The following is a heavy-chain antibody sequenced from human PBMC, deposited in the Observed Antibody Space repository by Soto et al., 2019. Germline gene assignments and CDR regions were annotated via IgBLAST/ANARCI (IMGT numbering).Heavy chain of an antibody. D-gene: IGHD3-9*01. CDR1: GDSVASNSAA. Sequence: PSQTLSLTCAISGDSVASNSAAWNWIRQSPSRGLEWLGRTYNRSKWYTDYAESVKSRITITPDTSKNQVSLQLKSVTPEDTAVYYCTTGATSGRYLNYYYGIDVWGQGNKV. V-gene: IGHV6-1*01. CDR2: TYNRSKWYT. J-gene: IGHJ6*02. CDR3: TTGATSGRYLNYYYGIDV.